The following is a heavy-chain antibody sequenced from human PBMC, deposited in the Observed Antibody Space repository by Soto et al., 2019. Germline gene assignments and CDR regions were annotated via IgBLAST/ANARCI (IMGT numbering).Heavy chain of an antibody. CDR1: GFTFSSYA. J-gene: IGHJ4*02. CDR2: ISGSGGST. V-gene: IGHV3-23*01. CDR3: AKDYDILLPVPDAIDY. D-gene: IGHD3-9*01. Sequence: GGSLRLSCAASGFTFSSYAMSWVRQAPGKGLEWVSAISGSGGSTYYADSVKGRFTISRDNSKNTLYLQMNSLRAEDTAVYYCAKDYDILLPVPDAIDYWGQGTLVTVSS.